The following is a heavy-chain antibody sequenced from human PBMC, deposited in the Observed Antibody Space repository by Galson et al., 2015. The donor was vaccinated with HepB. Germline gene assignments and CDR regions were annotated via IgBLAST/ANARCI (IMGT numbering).Heavy chain of an antibody. V-gene: IGHV3-15*07. D-gene: IGHD3-10*01. CDR2: IKSKTDGGTT. CDR1: GFTFSNAW. J-gene: IGHJ3*02. CDR3: AKSQLWFGEAHTGAFDI. Sequence: SLRLSCAASGFTFSNAWMNWVRQAPGKGLEWVGRIKSKTDGGTTDYAAPVKGRFTISRDDSKNTLYLQMNSLRVEDTAVYYCAKSQLWFGEAHTGAFDIWGQGTMVTVSS.